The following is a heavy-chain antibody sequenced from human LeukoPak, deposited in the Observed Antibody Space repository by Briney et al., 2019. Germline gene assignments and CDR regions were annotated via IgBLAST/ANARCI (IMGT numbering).Heavy chain of an antibody. Sequence: RPGRSLRLSCAASGFTFSNYGMRWVRQAPGKGVEWVAVISYDGSYKYYADSVKGRFTISSDNAKNSLYVQMHSLRDEDAAVYYCATDRDYAFDFWGQGTLVTVSS. CDR2: ISYDGSYK. CDR1: GFTFSNYG. V-gene: IGHV3-30*03. J-gene: IGHJ4*02. CDR3: ATDRDYAFDF. D-gene: IGHD4-17*01.